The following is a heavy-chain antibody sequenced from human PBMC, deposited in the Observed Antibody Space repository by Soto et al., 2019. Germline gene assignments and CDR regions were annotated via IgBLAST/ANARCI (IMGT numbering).Heavy chain of an antibody. D-gene: IGHD1-1*01. CDR2: VSGGSGST. CDR3: SKWNGYGDY. V-gene: IGHV3-23*01. Sequence: EVQLLESGGGLVQPGGSLRLSCAVSGFSFSTYGVTWVRQAPGKGLEWVSGVSGGSGSTHYADSVKGRFTITGDNSKNTVYLQMNSLRVEDTAVYYCSKWNGYGDYWGQGTVVTVSS. J-gene: IGHJ4*02. CDR1: GFSFSTYG.